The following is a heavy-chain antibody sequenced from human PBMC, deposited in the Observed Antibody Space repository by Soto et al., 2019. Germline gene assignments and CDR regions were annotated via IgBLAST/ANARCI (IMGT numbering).Heavy chain of an antibody. CDR3: ARDLNSGLFDY. V-gene: IGHV3-48*01. CDR1: GFTFSSYS. Sequence: EVQLVESGGGLVQPGGSLRLSCAASGFTFSSYSMNWVRQAPGKGLEWVSYISSSSSTIYYADSVKGRFTLSRDNAKNSLYLQMNSLTAEDTAVYYCARDLNSGLFDYWGQGTLVTVSS. CDR2: ISSSSSTI. J-gene: IGHJ4*02. D-gene: IGHD2-15*01.